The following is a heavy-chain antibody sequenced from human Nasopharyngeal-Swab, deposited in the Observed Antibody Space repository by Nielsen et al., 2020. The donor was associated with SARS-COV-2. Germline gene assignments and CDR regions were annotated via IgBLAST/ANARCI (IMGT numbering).Heavy chain of an antibody. CDR1: GFTFSSYW. J-gene: IGHJ6*02. V-gene: IGHV3-7*01. D-gene: IGHD6-13*01. CDR2: IKQDGSEK. CDR3: ARDGIAAAGNYYHYGMDV. Sequence: GGSLRLSCAASGFTFSSYWMSWVRQAPGKGLEWVANIKQDGSEKYYVDSVKGRFTISRDNAKNSLYLQMNSLRAEDTAVYYCARDGIAAAGNYYHYGMDVWGQGTTVTVSS.